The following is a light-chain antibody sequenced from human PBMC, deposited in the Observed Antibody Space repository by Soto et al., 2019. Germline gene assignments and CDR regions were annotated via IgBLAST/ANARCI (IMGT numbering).Light chain of an antibody. V-gene: IGLV2-23*01. CDR3: CSYAGSTTWV. J-gene: IGLJ3*02. CDR2: EAF. Sequence: QSALTQPASVYGSPGQSITISCTGTSSDIGSDKLVSWYQQHPGRAPKIIIYEAFKRPSGVSNRFSGSRSGNTASLTISGLRGEDEADYYCCSYAGSTTWVFGGGTKVTVL. CDR1: SSDIGSDKL.